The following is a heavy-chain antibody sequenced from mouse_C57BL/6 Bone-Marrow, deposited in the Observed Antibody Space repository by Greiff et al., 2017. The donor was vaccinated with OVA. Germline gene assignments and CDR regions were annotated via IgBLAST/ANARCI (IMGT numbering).Heavy chain of an antibody. Sequence: VQLQQPGAELVRPGTSVKLSCKASGYTFTSYWMHWVKQRPGQGLEWIGVIDPSDSYTNYNQKFKGKATLTVDKSSSTAYMQLSSLTSEDSAVYYCARSYSGFAYWGQGTLVTVSA. CDR2: IDPSDSYT. V-gene: IGHV1-59*01. CDR3: ARSYSGFAY. CDR1: GYTFTSYW. J-gene: IGHJ3*01. D-gene: IGHD2-12*01.